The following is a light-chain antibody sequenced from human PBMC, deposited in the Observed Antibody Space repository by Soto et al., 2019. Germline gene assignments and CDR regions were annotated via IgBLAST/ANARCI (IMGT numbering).Light chain of an antibody. CDR3: QQYGSSPIT. J-gene: IGKJ5*01. CDR1: QSISSNK. Sequence: EIVWTHSPGSLSLSPGERATLSSGASQSISSNKLAWYQHNPGQAPRLLIYGASSRATGIPDRFSGSGSGTDFTLTISRLEPEDFAVYYCQQYGSSPITFGQGTRLEIK. CDR2: GAS. V-gene: IGKV3-20*01.